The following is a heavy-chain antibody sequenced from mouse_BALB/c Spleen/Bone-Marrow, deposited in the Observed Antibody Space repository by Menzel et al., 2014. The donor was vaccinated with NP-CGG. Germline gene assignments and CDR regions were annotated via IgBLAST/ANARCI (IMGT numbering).Heavy chain of an antibody. CDR3: ARGGNFLWYFDV. CDR2: ILPGSGST. CDR1: GYTFRSHW. D-gene: IGHD2-1*01. V-gene: IGHV1-9*01. J-gene: IGHJ1*01. Sequence: VQLQQSGAELMKPGASVKISCKATGYTFRSHWIEWVKQRPGHGLVWIGEILPGSGSTYYNEKFKGKATFTADTSSNTAYMQPSSLTSEDSAVYYCARGGNFLWYFDVWGAGTTVTVSS.